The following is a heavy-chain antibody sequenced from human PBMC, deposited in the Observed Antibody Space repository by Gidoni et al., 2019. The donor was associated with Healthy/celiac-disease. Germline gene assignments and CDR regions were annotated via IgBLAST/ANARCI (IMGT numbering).Heavy chain of an antibody. Sequence: QVQLVQSVAEVKKPGSSVNVSCKASASAFSLYPISWSRQAPGQGLEWMGRIIPILGIANYAQKFQGRVTITADKSTSTAYMELSSLRSEDTAVYYCARPMEGEYCSGGSCPEWRAFDIWGQGTMVTVSS. V-gene: IGHV1-69*04. D-gene: IGHD2-15*01. CDR3: ARPMEGEYCSGGSCPEWRAFDI. CDR1: ASAFSLYP. CDR2: IIPILGIA. J-gene: IGHJ3*02.